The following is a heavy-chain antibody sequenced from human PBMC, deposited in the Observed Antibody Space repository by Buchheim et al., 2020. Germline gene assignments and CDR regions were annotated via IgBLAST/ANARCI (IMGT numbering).Heavy chain of an antibody. D-gene: IGHD1-14*01. J-gene: IGHJ4*02. CDR2: ISGSGGDT. CDR3: AKDPWGYKGYFDS. Sequence: EVQLLESGGALVQPGGSLRLSCAASGFTFNRHAMGWVRQAPGKGLEWVSVISGSGGDTYYADSVKGRFTISRDNSKNTVLLQVNSLRVEDTAVYYCAKDPWGYKGYFDSWGQGTL. CDR1: GFTFNRHA. V-gene: IGHV3-23*01.